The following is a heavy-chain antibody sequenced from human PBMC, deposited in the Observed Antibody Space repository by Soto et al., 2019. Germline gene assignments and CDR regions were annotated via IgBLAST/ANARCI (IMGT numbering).Heavy chain of an antibody. D-gene: IGHD6-19*01. CDR1: GGTFSRYA. CDR2: ITPMFGTA. J-gene: IGHJ2*01. Sequence: QVQLVQSGAEVKKPGSSVKVSCKASGGTFSRYAISWVRQAPGQGLEWMGGITPMFGTANYAQKFQGRVTITADESTSXVHMELRRLRSEDTAVYYCAQTLGSAVAGPGRFDLWGRGTLVIVSS. V-gene: IGHV1-69*12. CDR3: AQTLGSAVAGPGRFDL.